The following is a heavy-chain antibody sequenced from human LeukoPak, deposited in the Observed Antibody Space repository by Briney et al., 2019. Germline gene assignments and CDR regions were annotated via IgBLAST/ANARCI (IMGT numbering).Heavy chain of an antibody. J-gene: IGHJ4*02. CDR3: ARDHEYSSSWPYYFDY. CDR1: GGSISSYY. CDR2: IYYSGST. D-gene: IGHD6-13*01. Sequence: SETLSLTCTVSGGSISSYYWSWIRQPPGKGLEWIGYIYYSGSTNYNPSLKSRVTISVDTSKNQFSLKLSSVTAADTAVYYCARDHEYSSSWPYYFDYWGQGTLVSVSS. V-gene: IGHV4-59*01.